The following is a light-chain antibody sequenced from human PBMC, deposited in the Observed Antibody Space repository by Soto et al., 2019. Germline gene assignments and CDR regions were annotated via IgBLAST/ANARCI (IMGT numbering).Light chain of an antibody. Sequence: EIELTQSPATLSLSPLERDTLXGRASQSVSSYLAWYQQKPGQAPRLLIYDTSIRASGIPARFSGSGSGTDFTLTISSLDPEDSAVYYCQQRSNRPLTFGQGTRLEIK. V-gene: IGKV3-11*01. CDR1: QSVSSY. CDR2: DTS. CDR3: QQRSNRPLT. J-gene: IGKJ5*01.